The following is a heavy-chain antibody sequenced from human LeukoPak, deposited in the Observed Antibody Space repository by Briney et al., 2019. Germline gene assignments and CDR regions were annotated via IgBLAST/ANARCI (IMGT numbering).Heavy chain of an antibody. V-gene: IGHV3-64*02. J-gene: IGHJ4*02. D-gene: IGHD3-22*01. CDR1: GFSLSSYG. CDR3: ARGRDSSGYYDY. Sequence: GGSLRLSCAASGFSLSSYGMHWVRQAPGKGLEYVSAITSNGGSTYYADSVKGRFIISRDNSKNTLYLQMGSLRAEDMAVYYCARGRDSSGYYDYWGQGTLVTVSS. CDR2: ITSNGGST.